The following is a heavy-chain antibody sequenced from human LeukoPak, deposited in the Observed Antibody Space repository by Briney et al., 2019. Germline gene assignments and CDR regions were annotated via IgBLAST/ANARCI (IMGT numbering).Heavy chain of an antibody. V-gene: IGHV3-33*08. CDR2: IWYDGSNK. D-gene: IGHD3-22*01. CDR1: GFVFSDYA. CDR3: ASADSSGYYY. Sequence: PGGSLRLSCVASGFVFSDYAMSWVRQAPGKGLEWVAVIWYDGSNKYYADSVKGRFTISRDNSKNTLYLQMNSLRAEDTAVYYCASADSSGYYYWGQGTLVTVSS. J-gene: IGHJ4*02.